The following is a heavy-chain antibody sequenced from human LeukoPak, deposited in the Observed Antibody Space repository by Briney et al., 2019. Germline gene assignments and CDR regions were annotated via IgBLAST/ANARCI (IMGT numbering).Heavy chain of an antibody. D-gene: IGHD6-19*01. CDR1: GYSFTSYW. V-gene: IGHV5-51*01. J-gene: IGHJ4*02. CDR3: ARGGPYSSGLNGVYFDY. Sequence: GDSLKISCKGSGYSFTSYWIGWVRQMPGKGLEWMGIIYPGDSDTRYSPSFQGQVTISADKSISTAYLQWSSLKASDTAMYCCARGGPYSSGLNGVYFDYWGQGTLVTVSS. CDR2: IYPGDSDT.